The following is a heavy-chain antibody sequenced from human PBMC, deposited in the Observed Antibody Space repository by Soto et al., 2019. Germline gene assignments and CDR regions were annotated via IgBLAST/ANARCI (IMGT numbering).Heavy chain of an antibody. J-gene: IGHJ6*02. Sequence: QVQLVQSGAEVKKPGASVKVSCKASGYTFTSYYMHWVRQAPGQGLEWMGIINPSGGSTSYAQKFQGRVTMTRDTSMSTGYMELSSPRSEDTAMYYCARDSGGSDDLGLPRRYGMDVWGQGTKVTVSS. CDR3: ARDSGGSDDLGLPRRYGMDV. CDR1: GYTFTSYY. V-gene: IGHV1-46*01. CDR2: INPSGGST. D-gene: IGHD3-16*01.